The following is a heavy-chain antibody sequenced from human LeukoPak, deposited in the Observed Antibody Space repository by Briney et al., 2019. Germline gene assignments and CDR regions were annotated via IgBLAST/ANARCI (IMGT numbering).Heavy chain of an antibody. Sequence: PSETLSLTCTVSGGSISSYYWSWIRQAPGKGLEWIGYIYYSGSTNYNPSLKSRVTISVDTSKNQFSLKLSSVTAADTAVYYCARESAGKDAFDIWGQGTMVTVSS. D-gene: IGHD6-13*01. CDR3: ARESAGKDAFDI. CDR1: GGSISSYY. J-gene: IGHJ3*02. CDR2: IYYSGST. V-gene: IGHV4-59*01.